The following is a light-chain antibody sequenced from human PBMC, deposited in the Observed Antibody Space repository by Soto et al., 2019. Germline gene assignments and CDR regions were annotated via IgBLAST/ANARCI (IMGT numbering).Light chain of an antibody. V-gene: IGLV7-46*01. Sequence: QAVVTQEPSLTVSPGGTVTLTCGSSTGPVTNGHFPYWFQQKPGQAPRPPIYDTDTKHSWTPARFSGSLLGDKAALTLSGAQPEDEADYYCLLSYTGRLYVFGPGTKLTVL. CDR1: TGPVTNGHF. J-gene: IGLJ1*01. CDR3: LLSYTGRLYV. CDR2: DTD.